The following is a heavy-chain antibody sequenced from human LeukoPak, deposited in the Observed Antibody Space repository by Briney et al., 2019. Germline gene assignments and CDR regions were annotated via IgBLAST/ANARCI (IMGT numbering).Heavy chain of an antibody. V-gene: IGHV1-69*01. J-gene: IGHJ6*04. D-gene: IGHD2-15*01. CDR3: ARASGGARTHYYYGMDV. CDR1: GGTFSSYA. CDR2: IIPIFGTA. Sequence: SVKVSFKASGGTFSSYAISWVRQAPGQGLEWMGGIIPIFGTANYAQKFQGRVTITADESTSTAYMELSSLRSEDTAVYYCARASGGARTHYYYGMDVWGKGTTVTVSS.